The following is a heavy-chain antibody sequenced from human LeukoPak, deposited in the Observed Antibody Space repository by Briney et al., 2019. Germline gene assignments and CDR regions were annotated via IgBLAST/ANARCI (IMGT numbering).Heavy chain of an antibody. V-gene: IGHV4-59*02. CDR1: GGSVYSYF. CDR3: VRDYDRYCTGGSCYSHAFDI. Sequence: PSETLSLTCTVSGGSVYSYFWSWIRQPPGEGLEWIGHTYYSGSTKYNPSLRSRVTISLDTSNNQVSLKLRSVTAADTAVYYCVRDYDRYCTGGSCYSHAFDIWGQGTGVTVSS. D-gene: IGHD2-15*01. CDR2: TYYSGST. J-gene: IGHJ3*02.